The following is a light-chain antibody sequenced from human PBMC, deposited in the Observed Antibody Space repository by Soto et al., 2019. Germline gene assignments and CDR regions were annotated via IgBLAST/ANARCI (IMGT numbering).Light chain of an antibody. CDR2: EGT. Sequence: QSVLTQPASVSGSPGQSITISCTGTTSDVGSYNLVSWYQHHPGKAPKLMIYEGTKRPSGVSNRFSGSKSGNTASLTISGLKTENEADYYYCSYAGSGSWVFGGGTKLTVL. CDR1: TSDVGSYNL. CDR3: CSYAGSGSWV. J-gene: IGLJ3*02. V-gene: IGLV2-23*01.